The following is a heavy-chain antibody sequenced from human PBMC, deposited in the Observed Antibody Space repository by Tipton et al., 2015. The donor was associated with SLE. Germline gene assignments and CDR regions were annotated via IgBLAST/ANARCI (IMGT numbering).Heavy chain of an antibody. CDR1: GFTFSSYA. CDR3: AKDVADSAMVQGGGFY. D-gene: IGHD3-10*01. V-gene: IGHV3-23*01. J-gene: IGHJ4*02. CDR2: ISGSGGST. Sequence: SLRLSCAASGFTFSSYAMSWVRQAPGKGLEWVSAISGSGGSTYYADSVKGRFTISRDNSKNTLYLLMNSLRAEDTAVYYCAKDVADSAMVQGGGFYWGQGTLVTVSS.